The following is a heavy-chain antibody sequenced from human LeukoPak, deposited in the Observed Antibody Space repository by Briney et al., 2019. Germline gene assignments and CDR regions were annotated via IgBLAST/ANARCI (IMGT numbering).Heavy chain of an antibody. J-gene: IGHJ6*02. CDR2: IYTSGST. Sequence: SETLSLTCTVSGGSISSYYWSWIRQPAGKGLEWLGRIYTSGSTNYNPSLKSRVTMSVDTSKNQFSLKLGSVTAADTAVYYCARSIIAAAGTPYYYYYYGMDVWGQGTTVTVSS. D-gene: IGHD6-13*01. CDR1: GGSISSYY. V-gene: IGHV4-4*07. CDR3: ARSIIAAAGTPYYYYYYGMDV.